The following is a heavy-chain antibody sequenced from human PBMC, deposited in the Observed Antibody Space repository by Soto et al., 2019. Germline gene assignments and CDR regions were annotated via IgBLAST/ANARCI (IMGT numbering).Heavy chain of an antibody. D-gene: IGHD6-6*01. Sequence: QVQLVESGGGVVQPGRSLRLSCAASGFTFSTYGMHWVRQAPGKGLEWLGVISNNGINKYYADSVKGRFTISRDNSKDTLFLQMNSLRGEDTAIYYCARVIRADSTSSNFYYYSGLDVWGQGTTVTVSS. CDR2: ISNNGINK. CDR3: ARVIRADSTSSNFYYYSGLDV. V-gene: IGHV3-30*03. J-gene: IGHJ6*02. CDR1: GFTFSTYG.